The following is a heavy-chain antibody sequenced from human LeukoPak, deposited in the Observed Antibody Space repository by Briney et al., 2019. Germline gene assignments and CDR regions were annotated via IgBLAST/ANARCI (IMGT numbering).Heavy chain of an antibody. CDR3: AKAGGGYYDSSGYPNWFDP. D-gene: IGHD3-22*01. Sequence: GGSLRLSCAASGFTFSSYAMGWVRQAPGKGLEWVSAISGSGGSTYYADSVKGRFTISRDNSKNTLYLQMNSLRAEDTAVYYCAKAGGGYYDSSGYPNWFDPWGQGTLVTVSS. V-gene: IGHV3-23*01. CDR2: ISGSGGST. CDR1: GFTFSSYA. J-gene: IGHJ5*02.